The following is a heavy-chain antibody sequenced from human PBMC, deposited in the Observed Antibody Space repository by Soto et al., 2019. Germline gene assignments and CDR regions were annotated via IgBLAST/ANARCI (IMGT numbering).Heavy chain of an antibody. CDR3: AKFLLAYNDFSYGMDV. D-gene: IGHD3-3*01. J-gene: IGHJ6*02. CDR1: RFTFSDYA. CDR2: ISGSGGST. Sequence: GGSLRLSCAASRFTFSDYAMSWVRQAPGKGLEWVSGISGSGGSTYYADSVKGRFTISRDNSKNTLFLQMNSLRAEDTAVYYCAKFLLAYNDFSYGMDVWGQGTTVTVSS. V-gene: IGHV3-23*01.